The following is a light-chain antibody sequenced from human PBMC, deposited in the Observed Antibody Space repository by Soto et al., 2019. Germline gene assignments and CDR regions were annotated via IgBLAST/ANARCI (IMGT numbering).Light chain of an antibody. CDR1: QGIANY. V-gene: IGKV1-17*03. CDR3: LQHKTYPYT. J-gene: IGKJ2*01. CDR2: AAS. Sequence: DIQMTQSPSVMSASVGDRVTITCRASQGIANYLIWFQQEPGKAPKRLIFAASSLQSGVPSRLSGSGSGTEFTLTISSLQPEDFASYYCLQHKTYPYTFGQGTKLEIK.